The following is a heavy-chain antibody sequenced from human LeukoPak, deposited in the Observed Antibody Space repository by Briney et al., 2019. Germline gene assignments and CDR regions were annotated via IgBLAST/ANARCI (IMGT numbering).Heavy chain of an antibody. J-gene: IGHJ4*02. Sequence: GRSLRLSCAASGFTFSSYGMHWVRQAPGKGLEWVAVISYDGSNKYYADSVKGRFTISRDNSKNTLYLQMNSLRAEDTAVYYCAKGRSYWGQGTLVTVSS. CDR1: GFTFSSYG. CDR2: ISYDGSNK. CDR3: AKGRSY. V-gene: IGHV3-30*18.